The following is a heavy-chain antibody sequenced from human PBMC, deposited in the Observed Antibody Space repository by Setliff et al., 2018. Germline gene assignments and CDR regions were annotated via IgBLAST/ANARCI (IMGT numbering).Heavy chain of an antibody. CDR2: INPGGLSS. Sequence: ASVKVSCKTSGYSFTSHYMHWVRQAPGQGLEWMGIINPGGLSSSSTQKFEGRVTMTRDTSTSTVYMELNSLTSDDTAVYYCARVNPYFDSWSGYPGRLDYWGQGTLVTVSS. CDR1: GYSFTSHY. CDR3: ARVNPYFDSWSGYPGRLDY. J-gene: IGHJ4*03. V-gene: IGHV1-46*01. D-gene: IGHD3-3*01.